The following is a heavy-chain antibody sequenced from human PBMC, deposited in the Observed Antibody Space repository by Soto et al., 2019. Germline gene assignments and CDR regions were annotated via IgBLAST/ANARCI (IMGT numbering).Heavy chain of an antibody. J-gene: IGHJ2*01. CDR2: IYYSGST. CDR3: ARDMVRDFPYWYIDL. V-gene: IGHV4-59*01. Sequence: PSETLSLTCTVSGGAISSWYWSWIRQPPGKGLEWIGYIYYSGSTNYNPSLKSRVTISVGTSKNQFSLKLSSVTAADTAVYFCARDMVRDFPYWYIDLRGRGALVTVS. CDR1: GGAISSWY. D-gene: IGHD3-10*01.